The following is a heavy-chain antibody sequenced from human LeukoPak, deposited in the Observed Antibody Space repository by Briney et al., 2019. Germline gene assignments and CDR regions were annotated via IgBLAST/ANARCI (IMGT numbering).Heavy chain of an antibody. CDR3: ARVQLSYCSSTSCYFLDY. J-gene: IGHJ4*02. V-gene: IGHV3-21*01. D-gene: IGHD2-2*01. CDR2: ISSSSSYI. CDR1: GFTFSSYS. Sequence: PGGPLRLSCAASGFTFSSYSMNWVRQAPGKGLEWVSSISSSSSYIYYADSVKGRFTISRDNAKNSLYLQMNSLRAEDTAVYYCARVQLSYCSSTSCYFLDYWGQGTLVTISS.